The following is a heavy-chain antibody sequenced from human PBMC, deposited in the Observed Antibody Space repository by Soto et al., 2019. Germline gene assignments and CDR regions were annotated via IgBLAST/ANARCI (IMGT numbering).Heavy chain of an antibody. CDR2: IYHSGST. J-gene: IGHJ6*03. Sequence: SETLSLTCAVSGGSISSSNWWSWVRQPPGKGLEWIGEIYHSGSTNYNPSLKSRVTISVDKSKNQFSLKLSSVTAADTAVYYCAKDPEKGTYYYYYYMDVWGKGTTVTVSS. D-gene: IGHD1-1*01. V-gene: IGHV4-4*02. CDR3: AKDPEKGTYYYYYYMDV. CDR1: GGSISSSNW.